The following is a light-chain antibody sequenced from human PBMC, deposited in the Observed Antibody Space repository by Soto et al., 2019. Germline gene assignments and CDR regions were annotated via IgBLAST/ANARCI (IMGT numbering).Light chain of an antibody. CDR3: CSFGSSGDV. J-gene: IGLJ1*01. CDR1: TGDVGI. CDR2: EVT. V-gene: IGLV2-23*02. Sequence: QSALTQPASVSGSPGQSITISCSGATGDVGIVSWYQHHPGKHPKLMIHEVTKRPSVVSDRFSGSKSGNSASLSISGLQAEDEADYFCCSFGSSGDVFGTGTKLTVL.